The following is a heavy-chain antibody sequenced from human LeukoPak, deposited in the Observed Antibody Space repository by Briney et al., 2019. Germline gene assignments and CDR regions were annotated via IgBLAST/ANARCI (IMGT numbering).Heavy chain of an antibody. V-gene: IGHV1-8*01. D-gene: IGHD3-22*01. CDR2: MNPNSGNT. CDR3: ARGTYYYDSSGYYYGNPDAFDI. CDR1: GYTFTSYD. Sequence: GASVTVSCKASGYTFTSYDINWVRQATGQGLEWMGWMNPNSGNTGYAQKFQGRVTMTRNTSISTAYMELSSLRSEDTAVYYCARGTYYYDSSGYYYGNPDAFDIWGQGTMVTVSS. J-gene: IGHJ3*02.